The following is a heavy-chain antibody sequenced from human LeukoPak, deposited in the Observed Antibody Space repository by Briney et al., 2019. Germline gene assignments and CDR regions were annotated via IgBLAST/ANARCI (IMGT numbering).Heavy chain of an antibody. V-gene: IGHV4-39*07. CDR2: IYYSGST. Sequence: SETLSLTCTVSGGSISSSSYYWGWIRQPPGKGLEWIGSIYYSGSTYYNPSLKSRVTISVDTSKNQFSLKLSSVTAADTAVYYCATSPGYSSSWYSDYWGQGTLVTVSS. J-gene: IGHJ4*02. CDR1: GGSISSSSYY. D-gene: IGHD6-13*01. CDR3: ATSPGYSSSWYSDY.